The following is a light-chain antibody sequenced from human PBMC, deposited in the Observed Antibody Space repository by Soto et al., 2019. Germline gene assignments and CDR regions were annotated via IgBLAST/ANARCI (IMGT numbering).Light chain of an antibody. J-gene: IGLJ1*01. V-gene: IGLV2-8*01. CDR1: KNDIGVYDF. CDR2: EVV. CDR3: KSYAGSNTYV. Sequence: QSALTQPPSASGSPGQSVTISCTGTKNDIGVYDFVSWYQHHPGKAPRLIIYEVVQRPSGVPDRFSGSKSGNTASLTVSGLQAADEAVYFCKSYAGSNTYVFGSGTKVTV.